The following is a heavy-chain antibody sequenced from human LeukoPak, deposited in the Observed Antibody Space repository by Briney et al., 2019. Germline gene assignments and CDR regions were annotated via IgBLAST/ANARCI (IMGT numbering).Heavy chain of an antibody. Sequence: GGSLRLSCAASGFTFSSYAMHWVRQAPGKGLEWVAVISYDGSNKYYADSVKGRFTISRDNAKNTLYLQMNSLRAEDTAVYYCARSLLVVDYWGQGTLVTVSS. J-gene: IGHJ4*02. D-gene: IGHD2-2*01. CDR3: ARSLLVVDY. V-gene: IGHV3-30-3*01. CDR2: ISYDGSNK. CDR1: GFTFSSYA.